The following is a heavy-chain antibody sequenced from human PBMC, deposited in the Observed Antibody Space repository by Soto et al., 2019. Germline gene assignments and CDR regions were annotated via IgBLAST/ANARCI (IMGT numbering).Heavy chain of an antibody. CDR1: GGSISSYY. Sequence: SETMSLTCTVAGGSISSYYWSWIRQPPGKGLEWIGYIYYSGSTNYNPSLKSRVTISVDTSKNQFSLKLSSVTAADTAVYYCARDRGGYCSGSSCPWHYGMDVWGQGTTVTVSS. CDR3: ARDRGGYCSGSSCPWHYGMDV. J-gene: IGHJ6*02. D-gene: IGHD2-15*01. CDR2: IYYSGST. V-gene: IGHV4-59*01.